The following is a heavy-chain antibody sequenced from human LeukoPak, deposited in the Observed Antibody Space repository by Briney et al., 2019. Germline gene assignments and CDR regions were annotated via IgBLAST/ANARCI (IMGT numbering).Heavy chain of an antibody. CDR1: GYTFTSYD. Sequence: ASVKVSCKASGYTFTSYDINWVRQATGQGLEWMGWMNPNSGNTGYAQKFQGRVTMTRNTSISTAYMELSSLRSEDTAVYYCARGWRGSSSPKRYYYYGMDVWGQGTTVTVSS. V-gene: IGHV1-8*01. J-gene: IGHJ6*02. D-gene: IGHD6-13*01. CDR2: MNPNSGNT. CDR3: ARGWRGSSSPKRYYYYGMDV.